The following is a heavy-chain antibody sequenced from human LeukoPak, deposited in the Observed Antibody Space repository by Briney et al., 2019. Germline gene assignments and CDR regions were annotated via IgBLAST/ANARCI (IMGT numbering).Heavy chain of an antibody. Sequence: GASVKVSCKASGYTFTGYYMHWVRQAPGQGLEWMGWINPNSGGTNYAQKFQGRVTMTRDTSISTAYMELSRLRSDDTAVYYCARALGYYDSSGYRDAFDIWGQGTMVTVSS. CDR1: GYTFTGYY. CDR3: ARALGYYDSSGYRDAFDI. D-gene: IGHD3-22*01. CDR2: INPNSGGT. V-gene: IGHV1-2*02. J-gene: IGHJ3*02.